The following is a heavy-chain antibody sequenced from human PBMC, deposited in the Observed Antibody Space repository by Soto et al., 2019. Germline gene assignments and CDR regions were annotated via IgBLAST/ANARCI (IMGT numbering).Heavy chain of an antibody. J-gene: IGHJ4*02. CDR3: ARLPRTTTSGSGTDS. V-gene: IGHV4-39*01. CDR1: GGSISGDY. D-gene: IGHD3-10*01. Sequence: QLQLQESGPGLMKPSETLSLNCTVSGGSISGDYWGWLRQRPGKGLEWIATIYYSGRSFYNPSLESRVTIYVDTSRDQFSLKLTSVTAADTAVYYCARLPRTTTSGSGTDSWGQRTLVTVSS. CDR2: IYYSGRS.